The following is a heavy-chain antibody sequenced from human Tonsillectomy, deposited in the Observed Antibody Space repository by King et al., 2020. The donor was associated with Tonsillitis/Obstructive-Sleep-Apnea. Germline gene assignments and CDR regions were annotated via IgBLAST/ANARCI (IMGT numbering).Heavy chain of an antibody. V-gene: IGHV4-39*01. D-gene: IGHD6-19*01. CDR1: GGFISSSSYY. J-gene: IGHJ4*02. CDR2: IYYSGST. Sequence: LQLQESAPGLVKPSETLSLTCTVAGGFISSSSYYWGWIRQPPGKGLEWIGSIYYSGSTYYNPSLKSRVTISVDTSKNKFSLELSSVTAADTAVYYCARQSRWNPDDYWGQGTLVTVSS. CDR3: ARQSRWNPDDY.